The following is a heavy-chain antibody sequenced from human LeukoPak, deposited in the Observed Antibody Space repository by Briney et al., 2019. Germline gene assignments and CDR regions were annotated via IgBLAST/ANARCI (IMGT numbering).Heavy chain of an antibody. CDR3: AREVVVVGFDP. Sequence: EASVKVSCKASGYTFSNHAMHWVRQAPGQRLEWMGWINTGNGNTKYSQKFQDRITITRDTSASTAYMELSSLRSEDTAVYYCAREVVVVGFDPWGQGTLVTVSS. CDR1: GYTFSNHA. CDR2: INTGNGNT. V-gene: IGHV1-3*04. D-gene: IGHD2-15*01. J-gene: IGHJ5*02.